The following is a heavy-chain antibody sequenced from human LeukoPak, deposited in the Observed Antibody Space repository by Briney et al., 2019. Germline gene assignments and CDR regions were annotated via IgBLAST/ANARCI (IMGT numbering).Heavy chain of an antibody. CDR3: ARRNYYDSGSPTPFDY. CDR2: MNPNSGNT. Sequence: ASVKVSCKASGYTFTSYDINWVRQATGQGLEWMGWMNPNSGNTGYAQRFQGRATMTRNTSISTAYMDLSRLTAEDTAVYYCARRNYYDSGSPTPFDYWGQGTLVTVSS. V-gene: IGHV1-8*01. CDR1: GYTFTSYD. J-gene: IGHJ4*02. D-gene: IGHD3-10*01.